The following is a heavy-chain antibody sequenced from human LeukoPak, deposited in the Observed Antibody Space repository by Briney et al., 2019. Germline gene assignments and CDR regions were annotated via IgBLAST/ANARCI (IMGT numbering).Heavy chain of an antibody. CDR2: INHSGST. D-gene: IGHD6-13*01. CDR3: ARLAGIAAAGELYYFDY. V-gene: IGHV4-34*01. Sequence: EWIGEINHSGSTNYNPSLKSRVTISVDTSKNQFSLKLSSVTAADTAVYYCARLAGIAAAGELYYFDYWGQGTLATVSS. J-gene: IGHJ4*02.